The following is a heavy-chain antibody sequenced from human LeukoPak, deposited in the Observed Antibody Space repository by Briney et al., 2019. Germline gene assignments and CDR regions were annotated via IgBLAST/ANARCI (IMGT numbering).Heavy chain of an antibody. V-gene: IGHV3-23*01. Sequence: GGSLRLSCSASGFTFSNYAMTWVRQAPGKGLEWVSTLSATGVSTFYADSVKGRFTISRDNSKNTLFLQVSSPRAEDTAIYYCARSISGFGEWGQGALVTVSS. J-gene: IGHJ4*02. CDR3: ARSISGFGE. CDR1: GFTFSNYA. CDR2: LSATGVST. D-gene: IGHD1-20*01.